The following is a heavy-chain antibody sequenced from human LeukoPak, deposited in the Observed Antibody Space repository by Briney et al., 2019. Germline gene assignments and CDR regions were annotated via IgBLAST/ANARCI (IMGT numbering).Heavy chain of an antibody. J-gene: IGHJ5*02. Sequence: GASVKVSCKASGNTFISYGISWVRQAPGQGLEWMGWISSSSGKTNSAQKFQGRVTMTTDTSTSTAYLELRSLRFDDTALYYCARDHASSSGWFDPWGQGTLVTVSS. CDR1: GNTFISYG. CDR2: ISSSSGKT. D-gene: IGHD6-6*01. CDR3: ARDHASSSGWFDP. V-gene: IGHV1-18*01.